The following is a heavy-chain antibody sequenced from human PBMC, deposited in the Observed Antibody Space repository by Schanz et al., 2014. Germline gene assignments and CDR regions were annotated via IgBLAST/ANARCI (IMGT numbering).Heavy chain of an antibody. D-gene: IGHD3-10*01. Sequence: QLMQSGSEVKKPGDSVKVSCETSGYSFTKYGINWVRQAPGQGPELMGWINAHTGNTQYAQKFQGRVNMTRDTVTTTVHLELTRLRTDDTAIYYCARVHIATYHYNSPGAFDIWGQGTRVTVSS. CDR1: GYSFTKYG. CDR3: ARVHIATYHYNSPGAFDI. J-gene: IGHJ3*02. V-gene: IGHV1-18*01. CDR2: INAHTGNT.